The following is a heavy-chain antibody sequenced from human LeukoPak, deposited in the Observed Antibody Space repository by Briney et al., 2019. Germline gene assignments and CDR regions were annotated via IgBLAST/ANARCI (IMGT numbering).Heavy chain of an antibody. CDR3: ARVGVVVVAAAFDY. CDR1: GFTFSSYA. Sequence: GGSLRLSCAASGFTFSSYAMSWVRQAPGKGLEWVSAISGSGGSTYYADSVKGRFTISRDNSKNTLYLQMNSLRAEDTAVYYCARVGVVVVAAAFDYWGQGTLVTVSS. CDR2: ISGSGGST. D-gene: IGHD2-15*01. J-gene: IGHJ4*02. V-gene: IGHV3-23*01.